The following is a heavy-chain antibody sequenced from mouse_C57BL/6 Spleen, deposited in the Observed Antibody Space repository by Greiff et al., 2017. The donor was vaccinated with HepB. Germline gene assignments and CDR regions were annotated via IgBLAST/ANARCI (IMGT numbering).Heavy chain of an antibody. V-gene: IGHV5-6*01. CDR1: GFTFSSYG. Sequence: EVHLVESGGDLVKPGGSLKLSCAASGFTFSSYGMSWVRQTPDKRLEWVATISSGGSYTYYPDSVKGRFTISRDNAKNTLYLQMSSLKSEDTAMYYCARDSNYLYYAMDYWGQGTSVTVSS. D-gene: IGHD2-5*01. CDR3: ARDSNYLYYAMDY. CDR2: ISSGGSYT. J-gene: IGHJ4*01.